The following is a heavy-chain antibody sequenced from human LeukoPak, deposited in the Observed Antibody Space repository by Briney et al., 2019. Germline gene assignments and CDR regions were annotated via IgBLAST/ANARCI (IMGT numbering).Heavy chain of an antibody. J-gene: IGHJ4*02. Sequence: PSETLSLTCTVSGGSIRSYYWSWIRQPPGKGLEWIGYIYYSGSTNSNPSLKSRVTISVDTSKNQFSLKVSPVTAADTAVYYCARALTPGYCSGGTCSYFDYWGQGTLVTVSS. D-gene: IGHD2-15*01. CDR1: GGSIRSYY. CDR3: ARALTPGYCSGGTCSYFDY. V-gene: IGHV4-59*01. CDR2: IYYSGST.